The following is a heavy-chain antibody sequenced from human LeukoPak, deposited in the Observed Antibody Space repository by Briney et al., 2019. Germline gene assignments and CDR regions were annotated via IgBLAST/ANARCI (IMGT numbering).Heavy chain of an antibody. V-gene: IGHV4-39*01. D-gene: IGHD6-13*01. J-gene: IGHJ5*02. CDR1: GGSISSSSYY. CDR2: IYYSGST. CDR3: ARRPLAAATRFDP. Sequence: SETLSLTCTVSGGSISSSSYYWGWIRQPPGKGLEWIGSIYYSGSTYYNPSLRSRVTISVDTSENQFSLRLSSVTAADTAVYYCARRPLAAATRFDPWGQGTLVTVSS.